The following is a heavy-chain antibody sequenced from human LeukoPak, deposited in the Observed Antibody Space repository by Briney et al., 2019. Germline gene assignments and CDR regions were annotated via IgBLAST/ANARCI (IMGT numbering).Heavy chain of an antibody. CDR3: VREGYEDAFDI. CDR1: GFTFSTYW. V-gene: IGHV3-74*01. CDR2: IKTDGSRT. D-gene: IGHD3-3*01. J-gene: IGHJ3*02. Sequence: PGGSLRLSCAASGFTFSTYWMHWVRQAPGKGLVWVSRIKTDGSRTSYADSVKGRFTISRDNTKNTLYLEMNSLRVEDTAVYYCVREGYEDAFDIWGQGTMVTVSS.